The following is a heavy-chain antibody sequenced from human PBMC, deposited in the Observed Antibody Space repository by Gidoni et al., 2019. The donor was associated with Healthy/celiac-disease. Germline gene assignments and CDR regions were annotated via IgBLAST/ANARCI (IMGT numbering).Heavy chain of an antibody. V-gene: IGHV3-23*01. J-gene: IGHJ3*02. CDR3: AKDMDEGWIAVAGPDAFDI. CDR1: GFTFSSYA. D-gene: IGHD6-19*01. CDR2: ISGSGGST. Sequence: EVQLLESGGGLVQPGGSLRLSCAASGFTFSSYAMSWVRQAPGKGLEWVSAISGSGGSTYYADSLKGRFTISRDNSKNTLYLQMNSLRAEDTAVYYCAKDMDEGWIAVAGPDAFDIWGQGTMVTVSS.